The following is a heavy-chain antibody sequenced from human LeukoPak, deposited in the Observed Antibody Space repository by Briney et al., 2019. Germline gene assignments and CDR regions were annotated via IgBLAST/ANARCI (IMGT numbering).Heavy chain of an antibody. CDR3: ARGPPGYYDSSGYYKGD. D-gene: IGHD3-22*01. J-gene: IGHJ4*02. CDR1: GGSISSSNW. CDR2: IYHNGST. Sequence: PSETLSLTCAVSGGSISSSNWWSWVRQPPGKGLEWIGEIYHNGSTNYNPSLKSRVTISVDKSKNQFSLKLSSVTAADTAVYYCARGPPGYYDSSGYYKGDWGQGTLVTVSS. V-gene: IGHV4-4*02.